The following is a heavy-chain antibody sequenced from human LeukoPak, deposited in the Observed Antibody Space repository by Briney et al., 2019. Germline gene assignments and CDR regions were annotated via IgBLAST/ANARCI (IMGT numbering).Heavy chain of an antibody. CDR2: INPSGGST. Sequence: ASVKVSCKASGGTFSSYAISWVRQAPGQGLEWMGMINPSGGSTIYAQKFQGRVTVTRDTSTSTVYMEVSSLRSEDTAVYYCARSRGTYFDYWGQGTLVTVSS. D-gene: IGHD1-26*01. J-gene: IGHJ4*02. V-gene: IGHV1-46*01. CDR3: ARSRGTYFDY. CDR1: GGTFSSYA.